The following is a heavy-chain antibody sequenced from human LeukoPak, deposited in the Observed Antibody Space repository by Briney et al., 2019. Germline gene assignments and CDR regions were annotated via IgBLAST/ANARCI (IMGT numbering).Heavy chain of an antibody. D-gene: IGHD6-19*01. CDR1: GFSFSNAW. V-gene: IGHV3-15*01. CDR3: TTDPLTERWLVPTTGNY. CDR2: IKSKTDGGTT. J-gene: IGHJ4*02. Sequence: PGGSLSLSCAASGFSFSNAWMSWVRQAPGKGLEWVGRIKSKTDGGTTDYAAPVKGRFTISRDDSKNTLYLQMNSLKTEDTAMYYCTTDPLTERWLVPTTGNYWGQGTLVTVSS.